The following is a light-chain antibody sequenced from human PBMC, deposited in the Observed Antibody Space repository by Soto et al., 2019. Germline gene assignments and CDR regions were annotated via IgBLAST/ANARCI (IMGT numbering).Light chain of an antibody. CDR2: DVS. CDR3: QQRSIWPRT. CDR1: QSVSSN. J-gene: IGKJ1*01. V-gene: IGKV3-11*01. Sequence: EIVMTQSPATLSVSQGERATLSCRARQSVSSNLAWYQKKPGQAPRLLIYDVSNRATDITARFSGSGSGTDFTLTTSSLEPEDRAVYYCQQRSIWPRTFGEGTRV.